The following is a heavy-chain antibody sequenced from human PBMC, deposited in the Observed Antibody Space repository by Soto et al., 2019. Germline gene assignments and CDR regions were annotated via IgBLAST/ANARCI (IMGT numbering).Heavy chain of an antibody. D-gene: IGHD3-22*01. CDR3: AHTRWYDGSGYSHFDY. Sequence: QITLKESGPTLVKPTQTLTLTCTFSGFSLSTRGVGVGWIRQPPGKALEWLALIYWDDDKRYSPSLKNRLTITRDTSKNQVVLKMSNMDSVDTATYCCAHTRWYDGSGYSHFDYWGQGTLVTVSS. CDR1: GFSLSTRGVG. J-gene: IGHJ4*02. CDR2: IYWDDDK. V-gene: IGHV2-5*02.